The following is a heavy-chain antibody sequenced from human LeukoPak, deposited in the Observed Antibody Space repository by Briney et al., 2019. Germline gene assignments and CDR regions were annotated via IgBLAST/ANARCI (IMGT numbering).Heavy chain of an antibody. CDR2: ISSNGGST. CDR3: VKDTVAGTPTYYFDY. CDR1: GFSFSDTW. D-gene: IGHD6-19*01. Sequence: PGGSLRLSCVGSGFSFSDTWMSWVRQSPGKGLEYVSAISSNGGSTYYADSVKGRFTISRDNSKNTLYLQMSSLRAEDTAVYYCVKDTVAGTPTYYFDYWGQGTLVTVSS. V-gene: IGHV3-64D*06. J-gene: IGHJ4*02.